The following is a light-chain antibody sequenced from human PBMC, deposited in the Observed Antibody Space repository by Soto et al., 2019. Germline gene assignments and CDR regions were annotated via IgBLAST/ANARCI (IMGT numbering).Light chain of an antibody. V-gene: IGKV3-20*01. CDR2: GAS. J-gene: IGKJ1*01. CDR1: QSVSGTY. CDR3: QQYGSSPRS. Sequence: EIVLTQSPGTLSLSPGERATLSCRASQSVSGTYLAWYQHKLGQAPRLLIYGASSKASGIPDRFSGSGSGTDFTITISRLEPEDFAVYDCQQYGSSPRSCGQGTKVEVK.